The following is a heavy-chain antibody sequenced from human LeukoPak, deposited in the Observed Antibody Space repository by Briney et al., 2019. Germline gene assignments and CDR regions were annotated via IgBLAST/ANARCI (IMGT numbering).Heavy chain of an antibody. CDR3: AKERSSSGGSSDGYFDY. D-gene: IGHD2-15*01. Sequence: GGSLRLSCAASGFTFSSYAMSWVRQAPGKGLEWASVISVGGDNTYYADSVKGRFTISRDNSKNTLYLQMNSPRVEDTALYYCAKERSSSGGSSDGYFDYWGQGTLVTVSS. V-gene: IGHV3-23*01. CDR1: GFTFSSYA. CDR2: ISVGGDNT. J-gene: IGHJ4*02.